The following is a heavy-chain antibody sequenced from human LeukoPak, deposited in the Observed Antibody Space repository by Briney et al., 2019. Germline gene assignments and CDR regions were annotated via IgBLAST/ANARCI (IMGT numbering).Heavy chain of an antibody. CDR3: ASSRDGYNLLYY. CDR1: GFTFSNYE. D-gene: IGHD5-24*01. CDR2: IGGSGHTI. J-gene: IGHJ4*02. Sequence: GGSLRLSCAASGFTFSNYEMNWVRQAPGEGLEWVSYIGGSGHTIYYADSVKGRFTISRDNARNSLYLQMNSLRAEDTATYYCASSRDGYNLLYYWGQGTLVTVSS. V-gene: IGHV3-48*03.